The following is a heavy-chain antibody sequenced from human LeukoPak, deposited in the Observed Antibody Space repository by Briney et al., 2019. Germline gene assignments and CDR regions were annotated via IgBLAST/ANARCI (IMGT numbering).Heavy chain of an antibody. CDR3: AREDASGLDY. Sequence: PGGSLRLSCAASGFTFTNYWMTWVRQAPGKGLEWVANIKQDGSEKYSVDSVKGRFTISRDNAKNSLYLQMNSLRAEDTAVYYCAREDASGLDYWGQGTLVTVSS. D-gene: IGHD2-15*01. J-gene: IGHJ4*02. V-gene: IGHV3-7*03. CDR2: IKQDGSEK. CDR1: GFTFTNYW.